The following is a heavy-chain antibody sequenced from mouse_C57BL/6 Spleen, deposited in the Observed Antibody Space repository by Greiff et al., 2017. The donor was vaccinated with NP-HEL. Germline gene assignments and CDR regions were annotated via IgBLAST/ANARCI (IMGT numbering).Heavy chain of an antibody. CDR2: IDPNSGGT. CDR3: ARWDAYYSNLFDY. J-gene: IGHJ2*01. D-gene: IGHD2-5*01. CDR1: GYTFTSYW. V-gene: IGHV1-72*01. Sequence: QVQLKQPGAELVKPGASVKLSCKASGYTFTSYWMHWVKQRPGRGLEWIGRIDPNSGGTKYNEKFKSKATLTVDKPSSTAYMQLSSLTSEDSAVYYCARWDAYYSNLFDYWGQGTTLTVSS.